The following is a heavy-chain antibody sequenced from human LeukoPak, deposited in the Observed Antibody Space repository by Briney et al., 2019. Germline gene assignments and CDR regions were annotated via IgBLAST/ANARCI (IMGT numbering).Heavy chain of an antibody. CDR1: GGTFSSYA. Sequence: SVKVSCKTSGGTFSSYAISWVRQAPGQGLEWMGRIIPIFGTANYAQKFQGRVTITTDESTSTAYMELSSLRSEDTAVYYCARAYDFWSGLLGAFDIWGQGTMVTVSS. J-gene: IGHJ3*02. D-gene: IGHD3-3*01. V-gene: IGHV1-69*05. CDR3: ARAYDFWSGLLGAFDI. CDR2: IIPIFGTA.